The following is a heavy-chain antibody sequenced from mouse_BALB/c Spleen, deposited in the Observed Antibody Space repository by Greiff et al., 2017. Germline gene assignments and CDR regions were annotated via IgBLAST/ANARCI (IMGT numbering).Heavy chain of an antibody. Sequence: QVHVKQPGAELVKPGASVKLSCKASGYTFTSYYMYWVKQRPGQGLEWIGGINPSNGGTNFNEKFKSKATLTVDKSSSTAYMQLSSLTSEDSAVYYCTTNWAWFAYWGQGTLVTVSA. CDR2: INPSNGGT. D-gene: IGHD4-1*02. J-gene: IGHJ3*01. V-gene: IGHV1S81*02. CDR3: TTNWAWFAY. CDR1: GYTFTSYY.